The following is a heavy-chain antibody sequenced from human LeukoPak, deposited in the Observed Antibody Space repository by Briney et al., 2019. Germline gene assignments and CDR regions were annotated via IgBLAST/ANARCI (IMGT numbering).Heavy chain of an antibody. CDR1: GFTFSGFW. Sequence: GGSLRLSCAASGFTFSGFWMSWVRQASGKGLQWVANIKKDGSEKYYVDSVKGRFTISRDNAKNSVYLQMNSLRAEDTAVYYCAGGSGWLIDYWGQGTLVTVSS. D-gene: IGHD6-19*01. J-gene: IGHJ4*02. V-gene: IGHV3-7*04. CDR2: IKKDGSEK. CDR3: AGGSGWLIDY.